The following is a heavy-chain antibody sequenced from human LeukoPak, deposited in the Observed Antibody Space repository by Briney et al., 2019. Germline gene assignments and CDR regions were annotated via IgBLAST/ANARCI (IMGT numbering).Heavy chain of an antibody. Sequence: PGGSLRLSCAASGFSFSSYAMHWVRQAPGKGLEWVTVISYDGSDKYYADSVKGRFTISRDNSKNTVYLHMNSLRPEDTAVYYCARDPKRYCGGVSCYLDYWGQGTLVTVSS. V-gene: IGHV3-30-3*01. D-gene: IGHD2-15*01. CDR2: ISYDGSDK. CDR3: ARDPKRYCGGVSCYLDY. J-gene: IGHJ4*02. CDR1: GFSFSSYA.